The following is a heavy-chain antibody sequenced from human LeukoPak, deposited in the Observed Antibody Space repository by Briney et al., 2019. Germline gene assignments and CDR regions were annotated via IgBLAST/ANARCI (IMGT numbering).Heavy chain of an antibody. V-gene: IGHV1-2*04. D-gene: IGHD6-13*01. J-gene: IGHJ1*01. CDR3: ASGHSSSSLYFQH. CDR1: GYTFTGYY. Sequence: ASVKVSCKASGYTFTGYYMHWVRQAPGQGLEWMGWINPNSGGTNYAQKFQGWVTMTRDTSISTAYMELSRLRSDDTAVYYCASGHSSSSLYFQHWGQGTLVTVSS. CDR2: INPNSGGT.